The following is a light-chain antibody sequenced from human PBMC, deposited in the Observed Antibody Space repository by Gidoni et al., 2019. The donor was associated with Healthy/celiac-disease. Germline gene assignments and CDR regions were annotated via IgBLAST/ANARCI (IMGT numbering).Light chain of an antibody. CDR1: QSLLHSNGYNY. J-gene: IGKJ4*01. Sequence: DIVMTQSPLSLPVTPGEPASISCRSSQSLLHSNGYNYLDWYLQKPGQSPQLLIYLGSNLASGVPDRFSGSGSGTDFTLKISRVEAEDVWVYYCMQALQTPRAFXGXTKVEIK. V-gene: IGKV2-28*01. CDR3: MQALQTPRA. CDR2: LGS.